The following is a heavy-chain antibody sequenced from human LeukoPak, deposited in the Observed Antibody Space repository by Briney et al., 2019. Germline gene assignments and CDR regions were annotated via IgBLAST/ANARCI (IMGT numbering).Heavy chain of an antibody. D-gene: IGHD3-10*01. V-gene: IGHV3-30*02. J-gene: IGHJ4*02. Sequence: GGSLSLPCAASGFTFSSYGMHGVGQPPARGLEGVEFIRFDGRNKYYADSVKGRFTISRDNAKTPLYLQMNSLRDEDTAVYYCAGDLISGSGSLGYWGQGTLVTVSS. CDR1: GFTFSSYG. CDR3: AGDLISGSGSLGY. CDR2: IRFDGRNK.